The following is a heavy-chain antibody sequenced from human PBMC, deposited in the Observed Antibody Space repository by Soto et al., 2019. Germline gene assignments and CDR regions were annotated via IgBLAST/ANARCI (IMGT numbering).Heavy chain of an antibody. CDR2: IRSSSSYT. J-gene: IGHJ3*02. D-gene: IGHD1-26*01. V-gene: IGHV3-11*06. CDR1: GFTFSDYY. Sequence: GGSLRLSCAASGFTFSDYYMSWIRQAPGKGLEWVSYIRSSSSYTNYADSVKGRFTISRDNAKNSLYLQMNSLRAEDTAVYYCARGIVGATTPVAFDIWGQGTMVTVSS. CDR3: ARGIVGATTPVAFDI.